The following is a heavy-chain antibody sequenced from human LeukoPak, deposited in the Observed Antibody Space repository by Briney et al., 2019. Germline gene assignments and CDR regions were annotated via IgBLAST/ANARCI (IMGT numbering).Heavy chain of an antibody. J-gene: IGHJ5*02. Sequence: PSETLSLTCAVYGGSFSGYYWGWIRQPPGKGLEWIGSIYHSGSTYYNPSLKSRVTISVDTSKNQFSLKLSSVTAADTAVYYCARKYYYDSSGYYYGNYEYNWFDPWGQGTLVTVSS. D-gene: IGHD3-22*01. V-gene: IGHV4-38-2*01. CDR3: ARKYYYDSSGYYYGNYEYNWFDP. CDR1: GGSFSGYY. CDR2: IYHSGST.